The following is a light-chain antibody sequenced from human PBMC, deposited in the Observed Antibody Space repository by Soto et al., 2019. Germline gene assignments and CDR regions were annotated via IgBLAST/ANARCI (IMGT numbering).Light chain of an antibody. Sequence: QSALTQPASVSGSPGQSITISCTGTSSDVGGYNYVSWYQQHPGKAPKLMIYEVSTRPSGVSNRFSGSKSGNTASLTISGLQADDEADYYCSSYTSTSAPYVFGTGTKVTVL. CDR1: SSDVGGYNY. J-gene: IGLJ1*01. V-gene: IGLV2-14*01. CDR2: EVS. CDR3: SSYTSTSAPYV.